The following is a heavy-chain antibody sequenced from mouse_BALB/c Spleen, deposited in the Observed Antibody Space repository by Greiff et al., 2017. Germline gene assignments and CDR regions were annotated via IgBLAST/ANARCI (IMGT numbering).Heavy chain of an antibody. J-gene: IGHJ4*01. V-gene: IGHV3-2*02. CDR1: GYSITSDYA. D-gene: IGHD2-14*01. Sequence: EVKLMESGPGLVKPSQSLSLTCTVTGYSITSDYAWNWIRQFPGNKLEWMGYISYSGSTSYNPSLKSRISITRDTSKNQFFLQLNSVTTEDTATYYCARGTPDYWGQGTSVTVSS. CDR2: ISYSGST. CDR3: ARGTPDY.